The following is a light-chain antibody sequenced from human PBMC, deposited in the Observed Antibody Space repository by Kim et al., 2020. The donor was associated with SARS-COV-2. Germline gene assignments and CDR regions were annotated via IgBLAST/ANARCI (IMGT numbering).Light chain of an antibody. CDR2: KAS. V-gene: IGKV1-5*03. Sequence: SVGDRINITCRASQNIDRWLAWYQKKPGKAPKLLMSKASSLEPGVPSRFSGSGSATEFTLSITNLQPDDFATFYCLQYASESYYSFGQGTKLEI. J-gene: IGKJ2*03. CDR1: QNIDRW. CDR3: LQYASESYYS.